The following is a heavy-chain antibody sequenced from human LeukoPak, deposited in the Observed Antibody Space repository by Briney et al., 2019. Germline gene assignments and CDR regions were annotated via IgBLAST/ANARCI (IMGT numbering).Heavy chain of an antibody. J-gene: IGHJ4*02. CDR3: VKRLWFGELLYGPFDY. CDR1: GFTFSSYA. D-gene: IGHD3-10*01. V-gene: IGHV3-64D*06. Sequence: GGSLRLSCSASGFTFSSYAMHWVRQAPGKGLEYVSAISSNGGSTYYADSVKGRFTISRDNSKNTPYLQMSSLRAEDTAVYYCVKRLWFGELLYGPFDYWGQGTLVTVSS. CDR2: ISSNGGST.